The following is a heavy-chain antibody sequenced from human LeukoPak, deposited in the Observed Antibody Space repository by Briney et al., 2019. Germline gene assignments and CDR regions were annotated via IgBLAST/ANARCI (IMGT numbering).Heavy chain of an antibody. V-gene: IGHV3-48*03. J-gene: IGHJ5*02. D-gene: IGHD2-2*01. CDR2: ISSSGSTI. CDR1: GFTFSSYE. Sequence: PGGSLRLSCAASGFTFSSYEMNWVRQAPGKGLEWVSYISSSGSTIYYADSVKGRFTISRDNAKNSLYLQMNSLRAEDTAVYYCARAHLLVPGPWGQGTLVTVSS. CDR3: ARAHLLVPGP.